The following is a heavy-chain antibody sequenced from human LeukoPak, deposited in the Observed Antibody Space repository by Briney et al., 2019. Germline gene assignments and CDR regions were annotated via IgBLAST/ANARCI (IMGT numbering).Heavy chain of an antibody. CDR1: GFTFTSYA. J-gene: IGHJ4*02. Sequence: GGSLRLSCAASGFTFTSYAMSWVRQAPGKGLEWVSSISGSGGSTHYADSVKGRFTISKDNSKNTLYLQVNSLRAEDTAVYSCAKEPGFFRGNFFDSWGQGTLVTVSS. CDR3: AKEPGFFRGNFFDS. D-gene: IGHD3-16*01. CDR2: ISGSGGST. V-gene: IGHV3-23*01.